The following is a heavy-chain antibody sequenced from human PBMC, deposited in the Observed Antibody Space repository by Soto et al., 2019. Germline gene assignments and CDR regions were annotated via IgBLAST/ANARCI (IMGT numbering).Heavy chain of an antibody. CDR3: ARCVVWCVQVAAPEV. CDR2: TRNKHNSYTT. V-gene: IGHV3-72*01. CDR1: GFTFSDHY. Sequence: PGGSLRLSCAASGFTFSDHYMDWVRQAPGKGLEWVACTRNKHNSYTTEYAASVKGRFSIYRDDSKNSLYLQMNSLNTEATAVSYCARCVVWCVQVAAPEVWRDGTLVTVSS. D-gene: IGHD2-15*01. J-gene: IGHJ4*01.